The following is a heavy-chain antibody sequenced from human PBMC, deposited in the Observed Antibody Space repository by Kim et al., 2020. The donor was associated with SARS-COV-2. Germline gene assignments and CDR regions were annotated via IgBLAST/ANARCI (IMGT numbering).Heavy chain of an antibody. D-gene: IGHD6-13*01. V-gene: IGHV3-23*01. CDR1: GFTFSSYA. CDR3: AKDRDISSSSWLDAFDI. CDR2: ISGSGGST. J-gene: IGHJ3*02. Sequence: GGSLRLSCAASGFTFSSYAMSWVRQAPGKGLEWVSAISGSGGSTYYADSVKGRFTISRDNSKNTLYLQMNSLRAEDTAVYYCAKDRDISSSSWLDAFDIWGQGTMVTVSS.